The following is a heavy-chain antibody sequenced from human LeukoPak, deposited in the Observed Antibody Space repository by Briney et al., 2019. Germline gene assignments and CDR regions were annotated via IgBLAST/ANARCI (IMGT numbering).Heavy chain of an antibody. J-gene: IGHJ4*02. Sequence: GASVKVSCKASGYTFTSYAMHWVRQAPGQRLEWMGWINAGNGNTKYSQKFQGRVTITRDTSASTAYMEPSSLRSEDTAVYYCARVGYSYGYTYLDYWGQGTLVTVSS. CDR2: INAGNGNT. D-gene: IGHD5-18*01. CDR1: GYTFTSYA. CDR3: ARVGYSYGYTYLDY. V-gene: IGHV1-3*01.